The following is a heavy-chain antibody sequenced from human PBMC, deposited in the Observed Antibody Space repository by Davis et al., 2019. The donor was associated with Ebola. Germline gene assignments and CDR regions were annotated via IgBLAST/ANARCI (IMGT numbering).Heavy chain of an antibody. D-gene: IGHD2-8*02. J-gene: IGHJ4*02. Sequence: ASVKVSCKASGYTFTSYYMHWVRQAPGQGLEWMGIINPSGGSTSYAQKFQGRVTMTRDTSTSTVYMELSSLRSEDTAVYYCARADHGGIVLVVYAPFDYWGQGTLVTVSS. CDR3: ARADHGGIVLVVYAPFDY. CDR1: GYTFTSYY. V-gene: IGHV1-46*01. CDR2: INPSGGST.